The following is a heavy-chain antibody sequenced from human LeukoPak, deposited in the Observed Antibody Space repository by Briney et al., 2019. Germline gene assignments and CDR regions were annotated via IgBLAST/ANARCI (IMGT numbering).Heavy chain of an antibody. D-gene: IGHD6-19*01. Sequence: GGSLRLSCAASGFTFSSHWMHWVRQAPGKGLVWVSRISNDGSSTSYADSVKGRFTISRDNAKDTLYLQMNSLRAEDTAVYYCAKQYSSDWNGLAEYFQHWGQGTLLTVSS. J-gene: IGHJ1*01. CDR2: ISNDGSST. CDR1: GFTFSSHW. CDR3: AKQYSSDWNGLAEYFQH. V-gene: IGHV3-74*01.